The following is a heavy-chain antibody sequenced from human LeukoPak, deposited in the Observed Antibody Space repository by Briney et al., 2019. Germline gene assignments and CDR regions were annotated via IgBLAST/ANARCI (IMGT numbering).Heavy chain of an antibody. D-gene: IGHD3-22*01. V-gene: IGHV1-69*13. CDR2: IIPIFGTA. Sequence: SVKVSCKASGGTFSSYAISWVRQAPGQGLEWMGGIIPIFGTANYAQKFQGRVTITADESTSTAYMELSSLRSEDTAVYYCARSYYDSSGNYRRWFDPWGQGTLVTVSS. CDR1: GGTFSSYA. J-gene: IGHJ5*02. CDR3: ARSYYDSSGNYRRWFDP.